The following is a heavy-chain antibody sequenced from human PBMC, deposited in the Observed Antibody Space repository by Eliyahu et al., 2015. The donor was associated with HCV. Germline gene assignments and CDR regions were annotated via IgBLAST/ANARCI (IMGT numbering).Heavy chain of an antibody. V-gene: IGHV4-59*01. CDR1: GGSITTYPXY. CDR2: IHYSGST. J-gene: IGHJ5*02. CDR3: ASGGGGIAVTGTGGWFDP. D-gene: IGHD6-19*01. Sequence: QVQLQESGPGLVKPSETLSLTCTVSGGSITTYPXYWSWIRQPPGKGLEWIGYIHYSGSTNYNPPLKSRVTISLDTSKNQFSLSLTSVTAADTAMYYCASGGGGIAVTGTGGWFDPWGQGTLVTVSS.